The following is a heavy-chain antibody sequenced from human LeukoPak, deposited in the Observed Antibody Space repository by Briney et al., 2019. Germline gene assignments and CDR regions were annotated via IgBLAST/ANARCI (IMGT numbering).Heavy chain of an antibody. CDR1: DDSITMYY. D-gene: IGHD1-1*01. V-gene: IGHV4-59*01. CDR3: ARGRVSSSTWYSTYYYYFYMDV. Sequence: SETPSLTCSVSDDSITMYYWTWIRQPPGKGLEWIGYVDHTGSTNFNPSLNGRVSISRDTTKNLFSLRLRSVTAADTAVYFCARGRVSSSTWYSTYYYYFYMDVWGKGTTVTVSS. J-gene: IGHJ6*03. CDR2: VDHTGST.